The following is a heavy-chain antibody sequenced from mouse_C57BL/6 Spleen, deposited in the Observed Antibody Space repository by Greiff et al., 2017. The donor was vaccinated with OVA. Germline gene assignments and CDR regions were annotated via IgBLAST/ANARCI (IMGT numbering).Heavy chain of an antibody. V-gene: IGHV1-64*01. J-gene: IGHJ4*01. CDR1: GYTFTSYW. CDR2: IHPNSGST. D-gene: IGHD1-1*01. Sequence: QVQLQQPGAELVKPGASVKLSCKASGYTFTSYWMHWVKQRPGQGLEWIGMIHPNSGSTNYNEKFKSKATLTVDKSSSTAYMQLSSLTSVDSAVYYCARVDYYGSSLYYAMDYWGQGTSVTVSS. CDR3: ARVDYYGSSLYYAMDY.